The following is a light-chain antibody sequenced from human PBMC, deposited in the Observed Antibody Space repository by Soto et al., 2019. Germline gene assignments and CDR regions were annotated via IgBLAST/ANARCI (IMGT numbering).Light chain of an antibody. CDR3: QQYGRSPTT. J-gene: IGKJ4*01. CDR2: GAS. V-gene: IGKV3-20*01. CDR1: QSVYKNF. Sequence: EIVLTQSPGTLSLSPGERATLSCRASQSVYKNFLAWYQQKPGQAPRLLINGASNRATGIPDRFSGSGSGTDFSLTIDRLEPEDFAVYFCQQYGRSPTTFGGGTKVSIK.